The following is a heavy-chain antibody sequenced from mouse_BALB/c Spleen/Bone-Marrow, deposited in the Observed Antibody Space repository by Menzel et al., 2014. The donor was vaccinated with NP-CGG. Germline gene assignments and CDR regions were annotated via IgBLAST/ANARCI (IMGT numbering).Heavy chain of an antibody. V-gene: IGHV1S137*01. CDR3: ARISYDYFDY. J-gene: IGHJ2*01. CDR1: GYTFTDYA. D-gene: IGHD1-1*01. CDR2: ISTYYGDA. Sequence: VQLQQSGAELVRPGVSVKISCKGSGYTFTDYALHWVKQSHAKSLEWFGIISTYYGDASYNQKFKGKATMAVDKSSSTAYMELARLTSEDSAIYYCARISYDYFDYWGQGTTLTVSS.